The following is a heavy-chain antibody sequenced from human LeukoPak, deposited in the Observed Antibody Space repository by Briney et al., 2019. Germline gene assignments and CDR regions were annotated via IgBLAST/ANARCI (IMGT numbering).Heavy chain of an antibody. CDR2: ISSGSSYI. CDR3: ARGAYHCSSTTCYPVD. V-gene: IGHV3-21*01. D-gene: IGHD2-2*01. CDR1: GFSFSSYS. J-gene: IGHJ4*02. Sequence: PGGSLRLSCAASGFSFSSYSMNWVRQAPGKGLEWVSSISSGSSYIYYADSVKGRFTISRDNAKNSLYLQMNSLRAEGTAVYYCARGAYHCSSTTCYPVDWGQGTLVTVSS.